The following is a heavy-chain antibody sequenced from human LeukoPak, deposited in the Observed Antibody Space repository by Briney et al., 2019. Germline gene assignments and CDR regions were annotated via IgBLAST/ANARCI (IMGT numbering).Heavy chain of an antibody. CDR1: GYTFTSYG. D-gene: IGHD5-18*01. CDR3: ARDSIPFSYGYAYFNY. V-gene: IGHV1-18*01. Sequence: ASVKVSCKASGYTFTSYGISWVRRAPGQGLEWMGWISAYNGNTNYAQKLQGRVTMTTDTSTSTAYMELRSLRSDDTAVYYCARDSIPFSYGYAYFNYWGQGTLVTVSS. CDR2: ISAYNGNT. J-gene: IGHJ4*02.